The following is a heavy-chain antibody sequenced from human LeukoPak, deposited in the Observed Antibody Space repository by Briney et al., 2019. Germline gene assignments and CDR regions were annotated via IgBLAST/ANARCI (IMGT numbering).Heavy chain of an antibody. D-gene: IGHD2-15*01. CDR2: ISYSGST. V-gene: IGHV4-59*08. J-gene: IGHJ4*02. CDR1: GGSITSYY. CDR3: ARSHPWQLPDY. Sequence: PSETLSLTCTVSGGSITSYYWSWIRQPPGKGLEWIAYISYSGSTNYNPSLKSRVTISVDTSKSQFSLKLSSVTAADTAVYYCARSHPWQLPDYWGQGTLVTVSS.